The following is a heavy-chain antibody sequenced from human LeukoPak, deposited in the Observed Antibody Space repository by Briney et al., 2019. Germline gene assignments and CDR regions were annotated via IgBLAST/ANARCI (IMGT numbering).Heavy chain of an antibody. CDR1: GFTFSTYW. CDR3: AREAGYSSGWVFDY. V-gene: IGHV3-7*01. Sequence: GGSLRLSCAASGFTFSTYWMTWVRQAPGKGLEWVANIKQDGSEKYYVDSVTGRFTISRDNARSSLYLQMNSLRAEDTAVYFCAREAGYSSGWVFDYWGQGTLVTVSS. CDR2: IKQDGSEK. D-gene: IGHD6-19*01. J-gene: IGHJ4*02.